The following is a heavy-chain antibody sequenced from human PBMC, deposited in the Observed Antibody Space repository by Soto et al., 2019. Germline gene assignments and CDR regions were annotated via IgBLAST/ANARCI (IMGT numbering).Heavy chain of an antibody. CDR1: GVSFNNNG. D-gene: IGHD3-10*01. CDR3: ARVLYYGSGSYSPSGMDV. CDR2: VSPPFRTS. J-gene: IGHJ6*02. Sequence: QVQLVQSGAEVKKPGSSVKVSCKTSGVSFNNNGIGWVRQAPGHGLEWMGGVSPPFRTSNYARKCQGRISITADASTGTVNKELSSLTSEDTAQYYCARVLYYGSGSYSPSGMDVWGQGTKVTVSS. V-gene: IGHV1-69*01.